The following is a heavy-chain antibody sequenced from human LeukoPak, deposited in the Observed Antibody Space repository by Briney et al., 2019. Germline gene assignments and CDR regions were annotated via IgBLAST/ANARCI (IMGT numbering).Heavy chain of an antibody. CDR2: IYSGGST. CDR1: GFTFSSYA. J-gene: IGHJ3*02. CDR3: ARDPPYDFWSAQGAFDI. V-gene: IGHV3-66*02. Sequence: PGGSLRLSCAASGFTFSSYAMSWVRQAPGKGLEWVSVIYSGGSTYYADSVKGRFTISRDNSKNTLYLQMNSLRAEDTAVYYCARDPPYDFWSAQGAFDIWGQGTMVTVSS. D-gene: IGHD3-3*01.